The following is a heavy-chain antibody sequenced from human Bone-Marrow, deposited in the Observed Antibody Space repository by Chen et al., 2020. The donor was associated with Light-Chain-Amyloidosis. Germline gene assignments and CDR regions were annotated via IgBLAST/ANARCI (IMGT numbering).Heavy chain of an antibody. J-gene: IGHJ3*01. Sequence: QVQLQESGPGLVKPSETLSLTCVVSGLSVSRDYSWAWIRQPPGKGLEWIGSIFRGDITYYTSSLKSRVTLSVDTSNNHISLRLRSVTAGDTAIYYCARGPSEVEWGVVKSAFAFDFWGQGTMVTVSS. V-gene: IGHV4-38-2*01. CDR3: ARGPSEVEWGVVKSAFAFDF. D-gene: IGHD2-21*01. CDR1: GLSVSRDYS. CDR2: IFRGDIT.